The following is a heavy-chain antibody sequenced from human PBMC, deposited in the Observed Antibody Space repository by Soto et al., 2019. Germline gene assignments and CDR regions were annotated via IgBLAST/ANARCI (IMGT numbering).Heavy chain of an antibody. Sequence: QVQLVQSGAEVKKPGASVKVSCKASGYTFTGYYMHWVRQAPGQGLEWMGWINPSSGGTNYAKNFQGRVTMTMDTSISTAYMELSRLRSDDTAVFYCAKDVRSGSYYNTDFYYGMDVWGQGTTVTVSS. CDR1: GYTFTGYY. J-gene: IGHJ6*02. CDR3: AKDVRSGSYYNTDFYYGMDV. D-gene: IGHD3-10*01. CDR2: INPSSGGT. V-gene: IGHV1-2*02.